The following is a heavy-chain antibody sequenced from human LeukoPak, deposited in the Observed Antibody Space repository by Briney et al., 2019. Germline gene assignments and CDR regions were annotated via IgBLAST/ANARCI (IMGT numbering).Heavy chain of an antibody. CDR1: GYTFTSYG. V-gene: IGHV1-18*01. Sequence: GASVKVSCKASGYTFTSYGISWVRQAPGQGLEWMGWISVNNGNTKYAQNLQGRVTMTTDTSTTTAYMELSSLRSDDTAVYYCASQWELGGLDYWGQGTLVTVSS. CDR2: ISVNNGNT. D-gene: IGHD1-26*01. CDR3: ASQWELGGLDY. J-gene: IGHJ4*02.